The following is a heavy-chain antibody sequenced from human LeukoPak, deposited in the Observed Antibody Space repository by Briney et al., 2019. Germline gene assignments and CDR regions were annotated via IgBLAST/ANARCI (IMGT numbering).Heavy chain of an antibody. CDR2: ISYDGSNK. J-gene: IGHJ4*02. CDR1: GFTFSSYA. D-gene: IGHD6-19*01. V-gene: IGHV3-30-3*01. Sequence: PGGSLRLSCAASGFTFSSYAMHWVRQAPGKGLEWVAVISYDGSNKYYADSVKGRFTISRDNSKNTLYLQMNSLRAEDTAVYYCARGVAVAGRFDYWGQGTLVTVSS. CDR3: ARGVAVAGRFDY.